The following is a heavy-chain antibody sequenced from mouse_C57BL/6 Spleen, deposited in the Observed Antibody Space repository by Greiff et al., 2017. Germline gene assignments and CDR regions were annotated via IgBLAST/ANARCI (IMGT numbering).Heavy chain of an antibody. J-gene: IGHJ4*01. V-gene: IGHV1-55*01. CDR3: ARGDDGYAMDY. Sequence: VQLQQPGAELVKPGASVKMSCKASGYTFTSYWITWVKQRPGQGLEGIGDIYPGSGSTNYNEKFKSKATRTVDKSSSTAYMQLSSQTAEDSAVFYCARGDDGYAMDYWGQGTSVTVSS. CDR2: IYPGSGST. CDR1: GYTFTSYW. D-gene: IGHD2-13*01.